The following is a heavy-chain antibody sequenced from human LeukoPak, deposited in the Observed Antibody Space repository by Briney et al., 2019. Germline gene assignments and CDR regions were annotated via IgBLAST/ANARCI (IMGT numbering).Heavy chain of an antibody. CDR1: GGSISSYY. J-gene: IGHJ5*02. Sequence: SETLSLTCTVCGGSISSYYWSWVRQPPGEGLEWVGYIYYSGSTNYNPSLKRRVTISVATSKNQFSLKLSSVTAADTAVYYCARVGYYYDSSGYSGPWFDPWGQGTLVTVSS. V-gene: IGHV4-59*01. CDR2: IYYSGST. D-gene: IGHD3-22*01. CDR3: ARVGYYYDSSGYSGPWFDP.